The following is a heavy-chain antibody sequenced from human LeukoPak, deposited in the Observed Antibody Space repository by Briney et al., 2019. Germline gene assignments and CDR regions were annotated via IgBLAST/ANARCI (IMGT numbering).Heavy chain of an antibody. CDR3: ASSEQWLNPFDY. V-gene: IGHV4-30-2*01. CDR1: GGSISSGGYY. J-gene: IGHJ4*02. CDR2: IYHSGST. D-gene: IGHD6-19*01. Sequence: SQTLSLTCTVSGGSISSGGYYWSWIRQPPGKGLEWIGYIYHSGSTYYNPSLKSRVTISVDRSKNQFSLKLSSVTAADTAVYCCASSEQWLNPFDYWGQGTLVTVSS.